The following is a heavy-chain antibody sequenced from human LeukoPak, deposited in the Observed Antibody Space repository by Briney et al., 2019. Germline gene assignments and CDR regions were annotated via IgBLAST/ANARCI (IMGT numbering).Heavy chain of an antibody. Sequence: PGGSLRLSCAASGFTFSGYSMNWVRQAPGKGLEWVSYISSSSSTIYYADSVKGRFTISRDNAKNSLYLQMNSLRAEDTAVYYCARAAVTGDFDYWGQGTLVTVSS. J-gene: IGHJ4*02. CDR3: ARAAVTGDFDY. V-gene: IGHV3-48*04. CDR1: GFTFSGYS. CDR2: ISSSSSTI. D-gene: IGHD5-18*01.